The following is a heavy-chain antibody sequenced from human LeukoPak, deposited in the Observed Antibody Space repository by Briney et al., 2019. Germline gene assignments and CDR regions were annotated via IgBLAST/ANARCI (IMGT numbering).Heavy chain of an antibody. Sequence: GGSLRLSCAASGFTFTDYWMTWVRQAPRKGLEWVANIKQDGSEKYYVDSVKGRFTISRDNVKNSLCLQMNSLRAEDTAVYYCARKNWFGGDYWGQGTLVTVSS. CDR1: GFTFTDYW. J-gene: IGHJ4*02. D-gene: IGHD3-10*01. CDR2: IKQDGSEK. CDR3: ARKNWFGGDY. V-gene: IGHV3-7*01.